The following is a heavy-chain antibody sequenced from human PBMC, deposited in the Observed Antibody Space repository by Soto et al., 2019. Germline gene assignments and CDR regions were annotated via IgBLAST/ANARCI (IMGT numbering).Heavy chain of an antibody. CDR1: SGSMNSGHW. V-gene: IGHV4-4*02. J-gene: IGHJ2*01. D-gene: IGHD3-16*01. Sequence: QVQLQKSGPGLVKPSGTLSLTCDVSSGSMNSGHWWGWVRQPPGKGLEWVGHIHRSGATNYNPSLRSRVSTSLDEAKNQSPLKLNSVTAADTAVYYCARVGLRWYFDFWGRGTLVTVSS. CDR2: IHRSGAT. CDR3: ARVGLRWYFDF.